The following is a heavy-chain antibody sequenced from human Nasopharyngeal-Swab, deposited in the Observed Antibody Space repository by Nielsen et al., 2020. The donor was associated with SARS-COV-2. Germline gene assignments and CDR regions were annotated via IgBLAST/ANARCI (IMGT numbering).Heavy chain of an antibody. V-gene: IGHV3-21*06. D-gene: IGHD2-8*01. CDR3: ARDQNGY. J-gene: IGHJ4*02. CDR1: GFTFSSYS. Sequence: GESLKISCAASGFTFSSYSMNWVRQAPGKGLEWVSSISSSSYIYYADSVKGRFTIFRDNAKNSLYLQMNSLRAEDTAVYYCARDQNGYWGQEILVTVSS. CDR2: ISSSSYI.